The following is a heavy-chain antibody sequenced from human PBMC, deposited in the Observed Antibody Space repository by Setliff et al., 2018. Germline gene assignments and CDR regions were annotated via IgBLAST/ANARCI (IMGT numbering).Heavy chain of an antibody. CDR2: IDWDDDK. D-gene: IGHD6-13*01. J-gene: IGHJ5*02. CDR3: ARTRAGDYSRRYEWGWFDP. CDR1: GFSLTSNEMR. Sequence: SGPTLVNPTQTLTLTCTLSGFSLTSNEMRVSWIRQPPGKALEWLARIDWDDDKFYSTSLRTRLTISKDTSKNQVVLTMTNMDPVDTATYYCARTRAGDYSRRYEWGWFDPWGQGSLVTVSS. V-gene: IGHV2-70*04.